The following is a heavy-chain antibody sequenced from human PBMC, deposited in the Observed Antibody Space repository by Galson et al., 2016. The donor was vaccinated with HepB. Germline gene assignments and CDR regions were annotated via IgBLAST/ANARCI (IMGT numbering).Heavy chain of an antibody. D-gene: IGHD3-10*01. Sequence: LRLSCAVSGFTLNTNNMTWVRQAPGKGLEWVSVIFGRGSTYYADSVAGRFIISKDDSQNIVYLQMKSLTADDTAVYYCTRDLHGDGPNPAVHRGDYWGQGTLVTVSS. CDR3: TRDLHGDGPNPAVHRGDY. J-gene: IGHJ4*02. V-gene: IGHV3-53*01. CDR1: GFTLNTNN. CDR2: IFGRGST.